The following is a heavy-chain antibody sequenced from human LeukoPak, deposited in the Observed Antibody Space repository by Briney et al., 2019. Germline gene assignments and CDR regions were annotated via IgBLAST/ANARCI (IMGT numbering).Heavy chain of an antibody. D-gene: IGHD1-1*01. CDR3: ATXPIXEVYGHEYFDY. V-gene: IGHV1-24*01. J-gene: IGHJ4*02. CDR2: FDPEDGES. Sequence: GASVKVSCKVSGYTLTELSMHWVRQAPGKGREWMGGFDPEDGESIYAQKFQGRVTMTEDTSTDTAYMELSSLRYEDTAGYYCATXPIXEVYGHEYFDYWGQGTLVTVSS. CDR1: GYTLTELS.